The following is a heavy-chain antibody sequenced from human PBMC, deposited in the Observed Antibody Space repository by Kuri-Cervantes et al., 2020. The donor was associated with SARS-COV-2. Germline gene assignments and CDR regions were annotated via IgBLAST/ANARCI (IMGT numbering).Heavy chain of an antibody. CDR2: MNPNSGNT. V-gene: IGHV1-8*03. J-gene: IGHJ3*02. D-gene: IGHD3-3*01. CDR1: GYTFSSYD. CDR3: ARVVTYYDFWSGYYTNAFDI. Sequence: ASVQVSCKASGYTFSSYDINWVRQDTGQGLEWMGWMNPNSGNTGYAQKFQGRVTITRNTSISTAYMELSSLRSEDTAVYYCARVVTYYDFWSGYYTNAFDIWGQGTMVTDSS.